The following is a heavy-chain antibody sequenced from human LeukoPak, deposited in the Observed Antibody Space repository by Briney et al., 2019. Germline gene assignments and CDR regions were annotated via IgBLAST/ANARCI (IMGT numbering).Heavy chain of an antibody. D-gene: IGHD6-13*01. CDR1: GFTFSSYG. Sequence: GGTLRLSCAASGFTFSSYGMSWVRQAPGKGLEWVSGISGSGSDGSTYYADSVKGRFTISRDNSKNTLYLQMNSLRAEDTAVYYCARGGPAAGRFDYWGQGTLVTVSS. J-gene: IGHJ4*02. V-gene: IGHV3-23*01. CDR3: ARGGPAAGRFDY. CDR2: ISGSGSDGST.